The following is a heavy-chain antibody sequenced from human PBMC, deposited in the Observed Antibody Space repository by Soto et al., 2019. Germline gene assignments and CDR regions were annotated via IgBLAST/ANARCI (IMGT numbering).Heavy chain of an antibody. CDR2: IGPYNGNT. V-gene: IGHV1-18*01. J-gene: IGHJ5*02. D-gene: IGHD3-3*01. CDR1: DYTFTSYG. CDR3: VRGLSDSNNLDRGPADGIDP. Sequence: QVQLVQSGAEVKKPGASVKVSCKASDYTFTSYGISWVRQAPGQGLEWMGWIGPYNGNTDYAQRLRGRATMTIDTSTDTAYIELRSLKSNDTAAYYCVRGLSDSNNLDRGPADGIDPWGQGTLVTVSS.